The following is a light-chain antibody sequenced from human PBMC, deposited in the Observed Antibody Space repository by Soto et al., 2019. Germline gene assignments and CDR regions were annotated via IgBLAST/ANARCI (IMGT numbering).Light chain of an antibody. V-gene: IGLV7-46*01. Sequence: VVTQEPSLTVSPGGTVTLTCGSSTGAVTNGHYPYWFQQKPGQAPRTLIYDTTNRHSWTPARFSGSLLGGKAALTLSGAQPGDEAEYYCLLSYNGPYVFGTGTKVTAL. J-gene: IGLJ1*01. CDR1: TGAVTNGHY. CDR3: LLSYNGPYV. CDR2: DTT.